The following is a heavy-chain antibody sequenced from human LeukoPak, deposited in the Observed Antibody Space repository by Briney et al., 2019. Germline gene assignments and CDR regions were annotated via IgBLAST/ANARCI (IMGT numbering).Heavy chain of an antibody. CDR2: IVVGCGNT. CDR3: ATGSGWYSPDY. CDR1: AFPFSSSP. Sequence: SVNVSCKASAFPFSSSPMQWVRQARGQRLEWIGWIVVGCGNTNYAQKFQERVTITRDMSTRTAYMELSSLRSEDTAVYYCATGSGWYSPDYWGQGTLVTVSS. J-gene: IGHJ4*02. D-gene: IGHD6-19*01. V-gene: IGHV1-58*02.